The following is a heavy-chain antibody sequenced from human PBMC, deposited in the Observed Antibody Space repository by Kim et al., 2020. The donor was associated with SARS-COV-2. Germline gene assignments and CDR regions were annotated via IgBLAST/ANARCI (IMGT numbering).Heavy chain of an antibody. D-gene: IGHD7-27*01. CDR1: GYSFTSYG. CDR2: VDPNTGDT. CDR3: ARADWGPFNPFDF. Sequence: ASVKVSCKATGYSFTSYGIYWVRQATGQGLECMGWVDPNTGDTGYAKKLRGRVTKTRNTSITTANMELRSLRSEDTPVYYCARADWGPFNPFDFWGQGT. V-gene: IGHV1-8*01. J-gene: IGHJ4*02.